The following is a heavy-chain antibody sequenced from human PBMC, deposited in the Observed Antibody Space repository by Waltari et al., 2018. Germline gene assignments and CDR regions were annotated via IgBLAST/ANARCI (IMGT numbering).Heavy chain of an antibody. Sequence: QVQLVESGGGVVQPGRSLRLSCAASGFTFSSYGMHWVRQAPGKGLEWVAVVSYDGSNKYYADSVKGRFTISRDNSKNTLYLQMNSLRAEDTAVYYCAKDQSIAVAGTAGLDYWGQGTLVTVSS. CDR1: GFTFSSYG. CDR3: AKDQSIAVAGTAGLDY. V-gene: IGHV3-30*18. CDR2: VSYDGSNK. J-gene: IGHJ4*02. D-gene: IGHD6-19*01.